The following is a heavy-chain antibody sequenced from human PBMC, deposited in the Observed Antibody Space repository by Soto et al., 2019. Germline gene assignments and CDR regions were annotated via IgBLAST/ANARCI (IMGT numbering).Heavy chain of an antibody. V-gene: IGHV3-13*04. D-gene: IGHD3-16*01. CDR3: GRELGMTGYWYFDV. J-gene: IGHJ2*01. CDR2: ISVRGNT. Sequence: EVQLVESGGGLVQPGGSLRLSCTASGFIFSDYDMHWVRQPTGKGLEWVSSISVRGNTYYSNSVKGRFTVSTENAKNSLYLQMNSLTAGDTAVYYCGRELGMTGYWYFDVWGRGTLVSVSS. CDR1: GFIFSDYD.